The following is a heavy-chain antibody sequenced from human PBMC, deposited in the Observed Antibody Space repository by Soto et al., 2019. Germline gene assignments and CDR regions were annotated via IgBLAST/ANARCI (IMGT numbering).Heavy chain of an antibody. D-gene: IGHD1-1*01. CDR3: AAGTNSDWYTY. J-gene: IGHJ4*02. CDR2: FSGSGGDT. V-gene: IGHV3-23*01. CDR1: GFTFSSYA. Sequence: QTGGSLRLSCAASGFTFSSYAMSWVRQTPGKGLEWVSLFSGSGGDTYYADSVKGRLTISRDNSKNTLYLQMNSLGAEDTAVYYCAAGTNSDWYTYWGQGTLVTVSS.